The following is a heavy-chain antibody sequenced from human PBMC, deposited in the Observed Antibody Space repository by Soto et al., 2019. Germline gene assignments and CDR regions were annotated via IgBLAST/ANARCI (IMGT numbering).Heavy chain of an antibody. CDR3: ARSPANSGWYGGAWFDP. V-gene: IGHV4-31*03. CDR2: IYYSGST. CDR1: GGSISSGGYY. J-gene: IGHJ5*02. D-gene: IGHD6-19*01. Sequence: PSETLSLTCTVSGGSISSGGYYWIWIRQHPGKGLEWIGYIYYSGSTYYNPSLKSRVTISVDTSKNQFSLKLSSVTAADTAVYYCARSPANSGWYGGAWFDPWGQGTLVTVSS.